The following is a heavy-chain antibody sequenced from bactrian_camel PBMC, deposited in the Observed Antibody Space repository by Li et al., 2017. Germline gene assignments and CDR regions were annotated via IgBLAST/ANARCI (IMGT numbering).Heavy chain of an antibody. V-gene: IGHV3S1*01. J-gene: IGHJ4*01. CDR3: AADRFLGDKGGCPPPVVGDNF. D-gene: IGHD5*01. Sequence: HVQLVESGGGSVQAGGSMTLSCSVSGLPFEDAALSYSGATSYAESAKGRFTISRDNVENTLYLEMNTLKPDDTAMYYCAADRFLGDKGGCPPPVVGDNFWGQGTQVTVS. CDR1: GLPFEDAA.